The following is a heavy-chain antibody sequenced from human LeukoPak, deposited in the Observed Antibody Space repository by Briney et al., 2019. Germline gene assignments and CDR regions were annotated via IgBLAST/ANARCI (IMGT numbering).Heavy chain of an antibody. V-gene: IGHV3-23*01. CDR1: GFTFSTFA. CDR3: AKDSAYSGWSGGFDS. Sequence: GGSLRLSCAVSGFTFSTFAMIWVRQPPGKGLEWVSSIFPSGGEIHYADSVRGRFTISRDNSKSTLSLQMNSLRAEDTAIYYCAKDSAYSGWSGGFDSWGQGTLVTVSS. CDR2: IFPSGGEI. D-gene: IGHD6-19*01. J-gene: IGHJ4*02.